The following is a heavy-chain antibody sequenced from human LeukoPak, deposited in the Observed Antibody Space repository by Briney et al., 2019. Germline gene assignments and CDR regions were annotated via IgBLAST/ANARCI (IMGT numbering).Heavy chain of an antibody. CDR3: ARDRASSTRSDY. D-gene: IGHD2-2*01. J-gene: IGHJ4*02. Sequence: GGSLRLSCAASGFTFSSYSMNWVRQAPGKGLEWVSSISSSSSYIYYADSVKGRFTISRDNAKNSLYLQMNSLRAEDTAVYYCARDRASSTRSDYWGQGTLVTVSS. CDR1: GFTFSSYS. CDR2: ISSSSSYI. V-gene: IGHV3-21*01.